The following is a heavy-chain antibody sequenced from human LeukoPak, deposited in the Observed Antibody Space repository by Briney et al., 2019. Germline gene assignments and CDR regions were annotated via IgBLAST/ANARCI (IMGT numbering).Heavy chain of an antibody. V-gene: IGHV4-39*01. Sequence: SETLSLTCTVSGGSISSSNYYWGWIRQPPGKGLEWIGSIYYSGTTYYNSSLKSRVIISVDTSKNQFSLKLTSVTATDTAVYYCARIVVVAAHYYYYGMDVWGQGTTVTVTS. J-gene: IGHJ6*02. CDR3: ARIVVVAAHYYYYGMDV. D-gene: IGHD2-15*01. CDR1: GGSISSSNYY. CDR2: IYYSGTT.